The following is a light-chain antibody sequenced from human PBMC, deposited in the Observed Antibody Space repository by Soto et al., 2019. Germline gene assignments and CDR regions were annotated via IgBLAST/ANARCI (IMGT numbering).Light chain of an antibody. V-gene: IGLV2-14*01. CDR1: SSDVGGYNY. CDR3: CSYTSTSTYV. Sequence: QSVLTQPASVSGSPAQSITISCTGTSSDVGGYNYVSWYQHHPGKAPKLIIYEVSYRPSGVSNRFSCSKSGNTASLTISLQEADDEADYYCCSYTSTSTYVFGTGTKVTVL. CDR2: EVS. J-gene: IGLJ1*01.